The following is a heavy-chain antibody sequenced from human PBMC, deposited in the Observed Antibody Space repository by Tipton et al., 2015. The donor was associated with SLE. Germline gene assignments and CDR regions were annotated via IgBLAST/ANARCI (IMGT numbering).Heavy chain of an antibody. CDR3: ARRFRIGGVIARGWYFDL. D-gene: IGHD3-16*02. Sequence: TLSLTCAVSGGSISSSSYYWGWIRQPPGKGLEWIGSIYYSGSTYYNPSLKSRVTISVDTSKNQFSLKLSSVTAADTAVYYCARRFRIGGVIARGWYFDLWGRGTLVTVSS. CDR1: GGSISSSSYY. CDR2: IYYSGST. J-gene: IGHJ2*01. V-gene: IGHV4-39*01.